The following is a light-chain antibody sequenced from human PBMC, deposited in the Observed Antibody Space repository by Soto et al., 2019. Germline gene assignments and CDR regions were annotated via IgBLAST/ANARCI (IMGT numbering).Light chain of an antibody. CDR3: QQYNNWVT. CDR2: GAS. J-gene: IGKJ4*01. Sequence: EIVMTPSPATLSVSPGERATLSCRASQSVSNNLAWYQQKPGQGPRLLIYGASTRATGIPARFSGSGSGTEFTLTISSLQSEDFAVYYCQQYNNWVTFGGGTKVDIK. V-gene: IGKV3-15*01. CDR1: QSVSNN.